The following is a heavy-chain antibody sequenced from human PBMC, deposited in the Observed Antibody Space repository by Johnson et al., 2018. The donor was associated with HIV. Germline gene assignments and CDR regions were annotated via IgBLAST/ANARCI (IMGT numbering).Heavy chain of an antibody. CDR3: ARRSGITMISGDAFDI. CDR1: GFTFSNAW. J-gene: IGHJ3*02. CDR2: IKSKADGGTT. D-gene: IGHD3-22*01. Sequence: VQLVESGGGLVQPGGSLRLSCAASGFTFSNAWMSWVRQAPGKGLEWVGRIKSKADGGTTHYGAPVKGRFSISRDDSQNTLYLQMNSLRAEDTALYYCARRSGITMISGDAFDIWGQGTMVTVSS. V-gene: IGHV3-15*05.